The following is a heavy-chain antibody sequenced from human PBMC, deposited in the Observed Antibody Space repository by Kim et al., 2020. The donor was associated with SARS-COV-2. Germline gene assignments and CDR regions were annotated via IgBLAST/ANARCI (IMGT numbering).Heavy chain of an antibody. D-gene: IGHD3-16*02. V-gene: IGHV4-59*12. CDR2: VYNTGST. Sequence: SETLSLTCTVSAGSMITDYWSWIRQPPGKGLEWIGYVYNTGSTNYNPSLKSRVTISVDTSKNQFSLKLSSVTAADTAVYYCARYFYDYVWGSYRPGGYYFDYWGQGTRVTVSS. CDR3: ARYFYDYVWGSYRPGGYYFDY. J-gene: IGHJ4*02. CDR1: AGSMITDY.